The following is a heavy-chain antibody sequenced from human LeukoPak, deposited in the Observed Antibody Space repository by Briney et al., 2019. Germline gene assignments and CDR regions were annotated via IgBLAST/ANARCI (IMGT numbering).Heavy chain of an antibody. CDR1: GGSISSGSYY. D-gene: IGHD1-14*01. V-gene: IGHV4-61*02. J-gene: IGHJ3*02. CDR3: ARVSYTTGGRAFDI. Sequence: SETLSLTCAVSGGSISSGSYYWSWIRQPAGKGLEWIGRIYTSGSTNYNPSLKSRVTMSLDTSKNQFSLKLNSVTAADTAVYYCARVSYTTGGRAFDIWGQGTVVTVSS. CDR2: IYTSGST.